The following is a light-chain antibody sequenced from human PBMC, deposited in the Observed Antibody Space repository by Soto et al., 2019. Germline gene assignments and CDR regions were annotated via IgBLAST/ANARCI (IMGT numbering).Light chain of an antibody. CDR3: QQRYSSPIT. CDR2: AAS. J-gene: IGKJ5*01. Sequence: DIQMTQSPSSLSASVGDRVTITCRASQSINSYLNWYRQKPGKAPKLLIYAASSLQSGVPSRFSGRGYGTDFTLTISSLQPEEVATDDGQQRYSSPITFGQGTRLEIK. V-gene: IGKV1-39*01. CDR1: QSINSY.